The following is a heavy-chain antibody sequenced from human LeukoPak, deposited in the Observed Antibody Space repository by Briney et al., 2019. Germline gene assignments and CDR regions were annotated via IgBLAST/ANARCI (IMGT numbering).Heavy chain of an antibody. J-gene: IGHJ4*02. CDR1: GGSISSYY. CDR2: IYYSGST. Sequence: SETLSLTCTVSGGSISSYYWSWIRQPPGKGLEWIGYIYYSGSTNYNPSLKSRVTISVDTSKNQFSLKLSSVTAADTAVYYCARTPAMHLFFDYWGQGTLVTVSS. V-gene: IGHV4-59*01. D-gene: IGHD5-18*01. CDR3: ARTPAMHLFFDY.